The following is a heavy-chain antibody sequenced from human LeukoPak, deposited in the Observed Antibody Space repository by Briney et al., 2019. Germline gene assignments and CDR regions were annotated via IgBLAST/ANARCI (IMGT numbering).Heavy chain of an antibody. CDR2: VSGYNGNT. J-gene: IGHJ5*02. V-gene: IGHV1-18*01. D-gene: IGHD2-21*01. CDR1: GYTFTSYD. CDR3: ARGDWFDP. Sequence: ASVKVSCKASGYTFTSYDINWVRQAPGQGLEWMGWVSGYNGNTNYAQKFEGRVAMTTDTSSSTAYMELRSLKSDDTAIYYCARGDWFDPWGQGALVTVSS.